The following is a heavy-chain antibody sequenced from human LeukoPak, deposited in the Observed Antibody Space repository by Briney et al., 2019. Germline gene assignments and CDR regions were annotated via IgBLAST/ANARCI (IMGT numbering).Heavy chain of an antibody. J-gene: IGHJ3*02. D-gene: IGHD6-6*01. CDR3: ARGLRKYSSSSGAFDI. V-gene: IGHV4-34*01. CDR2: INHSGST. Sequence: SETLSLTCAVYGGSFSGYYWSWIRQPPGKGLEWIGEINHSGSTNYNPSLKSRVTISVDTSKNQFSLKLSSVTAADAAVYYCARGLRKYSSSSGAFDIWGQGTMVTVSS. CDR1: GGSFSGYY.